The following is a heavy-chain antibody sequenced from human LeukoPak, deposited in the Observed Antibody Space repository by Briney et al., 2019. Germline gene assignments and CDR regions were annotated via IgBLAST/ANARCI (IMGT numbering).Heavy chain of an antibody. CDR1: GFTFSSYS. D-gene: IGHD3-22*01. CDR3: ARGGDSSGYRHLGY. CDR2: ISSSSSYI. Sequence: PEGSLRLSCAASGFTFSSYSMNWVRQAPGKGLEWVSSISSSSSYIYYADSVKGRFTISRDNAKNSLYLQMNSLRAEDTAVYYCARGGDSSGYRHLGYWGQGTLVTVSS. V-gene: IGHV3-21*01. J-gene: IGHJ4*02.